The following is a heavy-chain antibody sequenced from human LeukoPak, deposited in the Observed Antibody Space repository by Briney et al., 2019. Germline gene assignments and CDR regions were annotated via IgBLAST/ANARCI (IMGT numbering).Heavy chain of an antibody. CDR3: ARGDVKRATTGYSYSGMDV. Sequence: PSETLSLTCTVSGGSISSGSYYWSWIRQPAGKGLEWIGRIYTSGSTNYNPSLKSRVTISVDTSKNQFSLKLSSVTAADTAVYYCARGDVKRATTGYSYSGMDVWGKGTRVT. CDR2: IYTSGST. J-gene: IGHJ6*04. CDR1: GGSISSGSYY. V-gene: IGHV4-61*02. D-gene: IGHD1-14*01.